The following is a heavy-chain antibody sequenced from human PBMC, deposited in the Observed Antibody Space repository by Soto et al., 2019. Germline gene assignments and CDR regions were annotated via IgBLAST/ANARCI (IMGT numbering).Heavy chain of an antibody. CDR3: ARRSSGWYFDY. V-gene: IGHV3-23*01. Sequence: EVQLLESGGGLVQPGGSLRLSCAASGFTFSSYAMSWVRQAPGKGLEWVSVISGGDGSTYYADSVKGRFTISRDNSKNTLYLQMNSLRAEDTAVYYCARRSSGWYFDYWGQGTLVTVSS. CDR2: ISGGDGST. J-gene: IGHJ4*02. D-gene: IGHD6-19*01. CDR1: GFTFSSYA.